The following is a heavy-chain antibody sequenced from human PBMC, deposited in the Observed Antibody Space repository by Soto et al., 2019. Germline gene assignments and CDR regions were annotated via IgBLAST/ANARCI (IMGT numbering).Heavy chain of an antibody. V-gene: IGHV3-30*18. Sequence: QVQLVESGGGVVQPGRSLRLSCAASGFTFSSFGMHWVRQAPGKGLEWVAVASYDGSYKYYADSVKGRCTISRDNSKSTLYLQMNSLRAEDTAVYYCAKERSVVATTPDFDYWGQGTLVTVSS. J-gene: IGHJ4*02. CDR1: GFTFSSFG. D-gene: IGHD5-12*01. CDR3: AKERSVVATTPDFDY. CDR2: ASYDGSYK.